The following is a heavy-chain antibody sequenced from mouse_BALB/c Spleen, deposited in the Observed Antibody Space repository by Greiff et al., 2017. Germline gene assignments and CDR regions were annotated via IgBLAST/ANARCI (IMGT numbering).Heavy chain of an antibody. J-gene: IGHJ3*01. CDR3: ARGRDDGYYLAWFAY. CDR1: GYTFTSYW. CDR2: IDPSDSYT. Sequence: QVQLQQPGAELVKPGASVKLSCKASGYTFTSYWMHWVKQRPGQGLEWIGEIDPSDSYTNYNQKFKGKATLTVDKSSSTAYMQLSSLTSEDSAVYYCARGRDDGYYLAWFAYWGQGTLVTVSA. V-gene: IGHV1-69*02. D-gene: IGHD2-3*01.